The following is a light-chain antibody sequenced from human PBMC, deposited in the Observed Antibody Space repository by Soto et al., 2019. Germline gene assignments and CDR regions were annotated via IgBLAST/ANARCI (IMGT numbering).Light chain of an antibody. J-gene: IGKJ3*01. CDR1: EAIGND. CDR3: LQDYNFPFT. V-gene: IGKV1-6*01. Sequence: AIQMTQSPSSLSASVGDRVTITCRASEAIGNDLAWYQQKPGKAPKLLIYAASSLQIRVTSRFSVSESGTDFTLTISSLQTEDFATYYCLQDYNFPFTFGPGTTMDVK. CDR2: AAS.